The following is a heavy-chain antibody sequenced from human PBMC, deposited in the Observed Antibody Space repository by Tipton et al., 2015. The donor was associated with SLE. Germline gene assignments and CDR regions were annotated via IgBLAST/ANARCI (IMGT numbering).Heavy chain of an antibody. V-gene: IGHV4-38-2*01. J-gene: IGHJ5*02. CDR2: IYQSGST. Sequence: TLSLTCDVYGYHIRRGDFWVLIRQPPGKGMGGIGSIYQSGSTYYNPSLKSKVTISVDTSKNQFSLKVTSVTAADTALYFCARERNYGDSGGWFGPWGRGTLVTVSS. CDR1: GYHIRRGDF. D-gene: IGHD4-17*01. CDR3: ARERNYGDSGGWFGP.